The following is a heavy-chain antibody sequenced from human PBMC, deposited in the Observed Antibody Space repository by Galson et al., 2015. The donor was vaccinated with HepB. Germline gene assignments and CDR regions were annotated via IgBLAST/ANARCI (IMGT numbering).Heavy chain of an antibody. J-gene: IGHJ4*02. V-gene: IGHV3-49*03. CDR2: IRSKAYGGTT. Sequence: SLRLSCAASGFTFGDYAMSWFRQAPGKGLEWVGFIRSKAYGGTTEYAASVKGRFTISRDDSKSIAYLQMNSLKTEDTAVYYCTRASSWLPRSPYFDYWGQGTLVTVSS. D-gene: IGHD5-12*01. CDR1: GFTFGDYA. CDR3: TRASSWLPRSPYFDY.